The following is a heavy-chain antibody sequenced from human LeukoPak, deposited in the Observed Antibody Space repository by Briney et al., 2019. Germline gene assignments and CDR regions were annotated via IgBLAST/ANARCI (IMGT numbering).Heavy chain of an antibody. D-gene: IGHD2-2*01. CDR1: GFRFSSCA. J-gene: IGHJ4*02. V-gene: IGHV3-23*01. CDR3: VKEGEGHSYAPKTGPLR. Sequence: RGSLRLSFSTSGFRFSSCAISSVRPPPGKGPQLVSAVSDDRYYADSLKGRFTISRDNSANTVYLQMNNLADEDTAVYYCVKEGEGHSYAPKTGPLRWGEGALVTVSS. CDR2: VSDDR.